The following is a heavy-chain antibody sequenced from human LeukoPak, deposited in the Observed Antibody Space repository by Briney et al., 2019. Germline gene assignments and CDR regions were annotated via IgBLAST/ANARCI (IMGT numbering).Heavy chain of an antibody. CDR3: ASFIRQQLVHTDFDY. D-gene: IGHD6-13*01. Sequence: GGSLRLSCAASGFTFSALAMSWVRQAPGKGLEWVANIKQDGSEKYYVDSVKGRFTISRDNAKNSLYLQMNSLRAEDTAVYYCASFIRQQLVHTDFDYWGQGTLVTVSS. CDR2: IKQDGSEK. V-gene: IGHV3-7*02. CDR1: GFTFSALA. J-gene: IGHJ4*02.